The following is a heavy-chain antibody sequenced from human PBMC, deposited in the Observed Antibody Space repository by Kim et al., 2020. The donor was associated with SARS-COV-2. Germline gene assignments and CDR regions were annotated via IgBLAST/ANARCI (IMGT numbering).Heavy chain of an antibody. J-gene: IGHJ4*02. V-gene: IGHV3-23*01. Sequence: YYADSVKGRFTISRDNSKNTLYLQMNSLRAEDTAVYYCAKEGGVAAAFDYWGQGTLVTVCS. CDR3: AKEGGVAAAFDY. D-gene: IGHD6-13*01.